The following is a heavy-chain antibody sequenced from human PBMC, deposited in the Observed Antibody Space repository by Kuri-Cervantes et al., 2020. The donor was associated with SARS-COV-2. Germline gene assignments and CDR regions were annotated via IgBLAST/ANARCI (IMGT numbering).Heavy chain of an antibody. J-gene: IGHJ3*02. CDR3: ARDWGYSYAEGAFDI. Sequence: ESLKISCTVSGGSISTYYWSWIRQPPGKGLEWIGYLYYSGSTNYNPSLKSRVTISVDTSKNQFSLKLSSVTAADTAVYYCARDWGYSYAEGAFDIWGQGTMVTVSS. CDR1: GGSISTYY. CDR2: LYYSGST. V-gene: IGHV4-59*01. D-gene: IGHD5-18*01.